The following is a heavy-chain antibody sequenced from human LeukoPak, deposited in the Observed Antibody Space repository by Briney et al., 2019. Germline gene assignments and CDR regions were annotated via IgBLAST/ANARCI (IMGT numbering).Heavy chain of an antibody. CDR1: GFTFSTYA. J-gene: IGHJ5*01. D-gene: IGHD3-10*01. CDR2: ISGSDGGT. V-gene: IGHV3-23*01. CDR3: AKDSGECRGVLITNWFDS. Sequence: GGSLRLSCAASGFTFSTYAMSWVRQAPGKGLEWVAIISGSDGGTNYADSVKGRFTISRDNFRNTLYLQMNSLRAEDTAVYYCAKDSGECRGVLITNWFDSWGQGTLVTVSS.